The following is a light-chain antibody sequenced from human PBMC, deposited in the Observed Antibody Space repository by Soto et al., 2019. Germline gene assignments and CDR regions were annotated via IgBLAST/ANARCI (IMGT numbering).Light chain of an antibody. J-gene: IGKJ1*01. CDR2: GAS. Sequence: EIVMTQSPATLSVSPGERVPLSCMASQSVSSNLAWYQQRPGQAPRLLIYGASTRATGIPARFSGSGSGTEFTLTISSLQSEDFAVYYCHQNINWPWTFGQGTNVEIK. CDR3: HQNINWPWT. V-gene: IGKV3-15*01. CDR1: QSVSSN.